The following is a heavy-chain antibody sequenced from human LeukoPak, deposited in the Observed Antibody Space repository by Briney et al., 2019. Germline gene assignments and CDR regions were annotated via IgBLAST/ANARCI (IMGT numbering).Heavy chain of an antibody. Sequence: TLSLTCTVSGDSISSGSYYWSWIRQPAGKGLEWIGRIYTSGSTNYNPSLKSRVTISVDTSKNQFSLKLSSVTAADTAVYYCARSRYSSSWYEESGYWGQGTLVTVSS. V-gene: IGHV4-61*02. D-gene: IGHD6-13*01. CDR2: IYTSGST. J-gene: IGHJ4*02. CDR3: ARSRYSSSWYEESGY. CDR1: GDSISSGSYY.